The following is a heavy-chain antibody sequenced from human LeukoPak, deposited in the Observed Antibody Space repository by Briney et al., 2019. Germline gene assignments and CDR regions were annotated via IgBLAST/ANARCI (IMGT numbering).Heavy chain of an antibody. J-gene: IGHJ6*02. D-gene: IGHD4-17*01. CDR1: VFTFSTFS. Sequence: GGCLRLSCVASVFTFSTFSLKGGCQAPGGGVECVSSTSIGSDSAYYADSVKGRFTISRDAAKDSLFLQMNSLRADDTAVYYCAREYGDYDSYYYGLDVWGQGTTVTVSS. CDR3: AREYGDYDSYYYGLDV. V-gene: IGHV3-21*01. CDR2: TSIGSDSA.